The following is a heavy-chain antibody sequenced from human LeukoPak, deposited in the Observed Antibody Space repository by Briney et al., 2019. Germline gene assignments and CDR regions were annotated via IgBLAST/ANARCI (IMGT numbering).Heavy chain of an antibody. CDR3: ARGGLRFLEWLLYDY. CDR2: ISSTGGST. Sequence: GGSLRLSCAASGFTFSSYAMHCVRQAPGKGLEYVSAISSTGGSTYYANSVKGRFTISRDNSKNTLYLQMGSLRAEDMAVYYCARGGLRFLEWLLYDYWGQGTLVTVSS. J-gene: IGHJ4*02. CDR1: GFTFSSYA. D-gene: IGHD3-3*01. V-gene: IGHV3-64*01.